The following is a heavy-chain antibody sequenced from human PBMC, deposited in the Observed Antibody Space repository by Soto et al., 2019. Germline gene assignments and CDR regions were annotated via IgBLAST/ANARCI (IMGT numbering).Heavy chain of an antibody. J-gene: IGHJ6*02. V-gene: IGHV1-2*04. Sequence: QVQLVQSGAEVKKPGASVKVSCKASGYTFTGYYMHWVRQAPGQGLEWMGWINPNSGGTNYAQKFQGWVTMTRDTSISTAYMELSRLRSDDTAVYYCARGASGAGNYYYGMDVWGQGTTVTVSS. CDR3: ARGASGAGNYYYGMDV. D-gene: IGHD3-10*01. CDR2: INPNSGGT. CDR1: GYTFTGYY.